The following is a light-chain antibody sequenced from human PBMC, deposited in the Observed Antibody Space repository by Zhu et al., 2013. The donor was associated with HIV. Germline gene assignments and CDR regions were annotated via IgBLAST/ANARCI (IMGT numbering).Light chain of an antibody. J-gene: IGKJ4*01. CDR2: SAS. V-gene: IGKV1-12*01. CDR1: QDISTW. CDR3: QQTKNFPVGIT. Sequence: DIQLTQSPSSVSASVGDRVTVTCRASQDISTWLAWYQQKPGEAPKVLIFSASALQPGVPPRFSGTASGTEFTLTISNLHPEDFATYYCQQTKNFPVGITFGGRDQGGDQT.